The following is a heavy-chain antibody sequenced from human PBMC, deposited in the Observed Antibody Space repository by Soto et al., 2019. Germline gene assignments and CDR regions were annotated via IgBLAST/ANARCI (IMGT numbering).Heavy chain of an antibody. V-gene: IGHV4-39*01. D-gene: IGHD5-18*01. CDR3: ARHDQRPRIQLRYSYYYYMDV. J-gene: IGHJ6*03. CDR1: GGSISSSSYY. CDR2: IYYSGST. Sequence: PSETLSLTCTVSGGSISSSSYYWGWIRQPPGKGLEWIGSIYYSGSTYYNPSLKSRVTISVATSKNQSSLKLSSVTAADTAVYYCARHDQRPRIQLRYSYYYYMDVWGKGTTVTVSS.